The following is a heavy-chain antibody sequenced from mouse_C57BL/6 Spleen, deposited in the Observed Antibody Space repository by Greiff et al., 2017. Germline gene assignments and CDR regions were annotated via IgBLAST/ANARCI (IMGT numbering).Heavy chain of an antibody. J-gene: IGHJ4*01. D-gene: IGHD1-1*01. Sequence: EVQRVESGEGLVKPGGSLKLSCAASGFTFSSYAMSWVRQTPEKRLEWVAYISSGGDYIYYADTVKGRFTISRDNARNTLYLQMSSLKSEDTAMYYCTREAVVATDYAMDYWGQGTSVTVSS. V-gene: IGHV5-9-1*02. CDR2: ISSGGDYI. CDR1: GFTFSSYA. CDR3: TREAVVATDYAMDY.